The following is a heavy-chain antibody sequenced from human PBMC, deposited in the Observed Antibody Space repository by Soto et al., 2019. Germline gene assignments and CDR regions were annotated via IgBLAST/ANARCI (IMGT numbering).Heavy chain of an antibody. D-gene: IGHD1-7*01. CDR2: ISSTNNYI. V-gene: IGHV3-21*06. CDR1: GVTYTRYS. CDR3: ARESEDLNSNFDY. Sequence: AGGSLRLSGAACGVTYTRYSINWVRQAPWKGLEWVSSISSTNNYIYYGDSMKGRFTISRDNAKNSLYLEMNSLRAEDTAVYYCARESEDLNSNFDYWGQRTLVTVSS. J-gene: IGHJ4*02.